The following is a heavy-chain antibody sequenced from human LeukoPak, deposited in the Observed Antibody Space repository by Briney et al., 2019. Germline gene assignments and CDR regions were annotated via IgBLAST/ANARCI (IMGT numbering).Heavy chain of an antibody. D-gene: IGHD3-9*01. J-gene: IGHJ4*02. CDR3: ARALRYFDWFGIPHYYFDY. V-gene: IGHV1-8*03. CDR1: GYTFTSYD. CDR2: MNPNSGNT. Sequence: ASVKVSCKASGYTFTSYDINWVRQATGQGVEWMGWMNPNSGNTGYAQKFQGRVTITRNTSISTAYMELSSLRSEDTAVYYCARALRYFDWFGIPHYYFDYWGQGTLVTVSS.